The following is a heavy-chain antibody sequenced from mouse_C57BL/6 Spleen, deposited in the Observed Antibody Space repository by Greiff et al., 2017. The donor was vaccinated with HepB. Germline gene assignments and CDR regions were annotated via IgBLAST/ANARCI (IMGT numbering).Heavy chain of an antibody. CDR2: INPSNGGT. V-gene: IGHV1-53*01. CDR1: GYTFTSYW. D-gene: IGHD1-1*01. J-gene: IGHJ1*03. CDR3: ARWGDYYGSSYDV. Sequence: VQLQQSGTELVKPGASVKLSCKASGYTFTSYWMHWVKQRPGQGLEWIGNINPSNGGTNYNEKFKSKATLTVDKSSSTAYIQLSSLTSEDSAVYYCARWGDYYGSSYDVWGTGTTVTVSS.